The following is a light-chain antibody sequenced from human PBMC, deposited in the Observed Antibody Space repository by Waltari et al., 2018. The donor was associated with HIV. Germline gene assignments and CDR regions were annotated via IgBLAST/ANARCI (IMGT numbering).Light chain of an antibody. Sequence: VVLIQSPGTLSLSPGERATLSCRASQTVTSYFLGWYQQKSGQAPRLLIYGASSRAPGIPDRFSGSGSGTEFTLTISRLEPEDFAVYYCQSYGSASWTFGQGTKVEI. J-gene: IGKJ1*01. CDR1: QTVTSYF. CDR3: QSYGSASWT. CDR2: GAS. V-gene: IGKV3-20*01.